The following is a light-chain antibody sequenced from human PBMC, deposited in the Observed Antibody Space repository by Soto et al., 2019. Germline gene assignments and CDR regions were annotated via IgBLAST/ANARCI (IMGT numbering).Light chain of an antibody. Sequence: DIQMTQSPSSLSASVGDSVTITCRASQIISSYLNWYQQKPGKAPSLLIYGASSLQSGVPSRFTGSGYGTDITLTIRSLQPEDFATYHCQQTYSTPWTFGQGTKVEIK. CDR1: QIISSY. J-gene: IGKJ1*01. CDR2: GAS. V-gene: IGKV1-39*01. CDR3: QQTYSTPWT.